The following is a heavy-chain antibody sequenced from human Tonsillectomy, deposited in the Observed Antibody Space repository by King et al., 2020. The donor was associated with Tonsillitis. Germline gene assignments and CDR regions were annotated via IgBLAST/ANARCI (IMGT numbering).Heavy chain of an antibody. Sequence: VQLVESGGGLVQPGGSLRLSCAASGFTFSSYSMNWVRQAPGKGLEWVSYISSSSSTIYYADSVKGRFTISRDNAKNSLYLQMNSLRAEDTAVYYCARDPGSHSGAFEIWGQGTMVTVSS. CDR1: GFTFSSYS. D-gene: IGHD1-26*01. V-gene: IGHV3-48*01. CDR2: ISSSSSTI. J-gene: IGHJ3*02. CDR3: ARDPGSHSGAFEI.